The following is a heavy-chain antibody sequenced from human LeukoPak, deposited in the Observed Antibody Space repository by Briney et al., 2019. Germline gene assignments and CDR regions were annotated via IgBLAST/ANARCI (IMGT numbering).Heavy chain of an antibody. D-gene: IGHD3-10*01. V-gene: IGHV3-23*01. J-gene: IGHJ4*02. Sequence: PGGSLRLSCAAAGFAFSDYAVSWVRQAPGKGLEWVSTISGSGASTYYADSVKGRFTISRDNSKNTLYLQMNSLRAEDTAVYYCAKRDTMIRGLDYWGQGTLVTVSS. CDR2: ISGSGAST. CDR3: AKRDTMIRGLDY. CDR1: GFAFSDYA.